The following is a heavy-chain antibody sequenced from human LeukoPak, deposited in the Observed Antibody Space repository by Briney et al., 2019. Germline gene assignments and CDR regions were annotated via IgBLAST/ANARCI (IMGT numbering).Heavy chain of an antibody. CDR2: IIPIFGTA. V-gene: IGHV1-69*06. J-gene: IGHJ5*02. CDR1: GGTFSSYA. CDR3: ARLDYDSSGYYLRDWFDP. D-gene: IGHD3-22*01. Sequence: ASVKVSCKASGGTFSSYAISWVRQAPGQGLEWMGGIIPIFGTANYAQKFQGRVAITADKSTSTAYMELSSLRSEDTAVYYCARLDYDSSGYYLRDWFDPWGQGTLVTVSS.